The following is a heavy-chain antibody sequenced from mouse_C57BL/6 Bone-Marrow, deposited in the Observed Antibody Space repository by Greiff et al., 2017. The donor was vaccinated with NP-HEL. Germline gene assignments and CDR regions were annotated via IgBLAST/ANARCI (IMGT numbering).Heavy chain of an antibody. Sequence: QVQLKQSGAELVKPGASVKISCKASGYAFSSYWMNWVKQRPGKGLEWIGQIYPGTGDTNYNGKFKGKATLTADKSSSTDYMQLSSLTSEDSAVYFCARGIYYGNNWYFDVWGTGTTVTVSS. CDR2: IYPGTGDT. CDR1: GYAFSSYW. V-gene: IGHV1-80*01. D-gene: IGHD2-1*01. CDR3: ARGIYYGNNWYFDV. J-gene: IGHJ1*03.